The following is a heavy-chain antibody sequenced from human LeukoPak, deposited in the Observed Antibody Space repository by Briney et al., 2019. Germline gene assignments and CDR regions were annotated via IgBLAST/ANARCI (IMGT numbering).Heavy chain of an antibody. CDR3: ARLSSTSGRY. CDR2: INHSGST. D-gene: IGHD2-2*01. Sequence: SETLSLTCAVYGGSFSGYYWSWIRQPPGKGLEWIGEINHSGSTNYNPSLKSRVTISVDTSKNQFSLKLSSVTAADTAVYYCARLSSTSGRYWGQGTLVTVSS. CDR1: GGSFSGYY. J-gene: IGHJ4*02. V-gene: IGHV4-34*01.